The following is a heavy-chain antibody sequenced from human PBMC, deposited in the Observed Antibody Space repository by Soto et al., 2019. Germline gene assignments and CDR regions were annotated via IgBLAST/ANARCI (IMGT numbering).Heavy chain of an antibody. CDR3: AKDQPNYYDSSGYYDY. V-gene: IGHV3-23*01. Sequence: GGSLRLSCAASGFTFSSYAMSWVRQAPGKGLEWVSAISGSGGSTYYADSVKGRFTISRDNSKNTLYLKMNSLRAEDTAVYYCAKDQPNYYDSSGYYDYWGQGTLVTVSS. CDR2: ISGSGGST. D-gene: IGHD3-22*01. J-gene: IGHJ4*02. CDR1: GFTFSSYA.